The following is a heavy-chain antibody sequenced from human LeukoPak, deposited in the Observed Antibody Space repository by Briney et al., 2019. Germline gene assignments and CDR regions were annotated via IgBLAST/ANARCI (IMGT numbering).Heavy chain of an antibody. CDR3: ARGTTYYDFWSGYADWFDP. CDR1: GGSISSYY. D-gene: IGHD3-3*01. CDR2: IYYSGST. Sequence: SSETLSLTCTVSGGSISSYYWSWIRQPPGKGLEWIGYIYYSGSTYYNPSLKSRVTISVDTSKNQFSLKLSSVTAADTAVYYCARGTTYYDFWSGYADWFDPWGQGTLVTVSS. J-gene: IGHJ5*02. V-gene: IGHV4-59*01.